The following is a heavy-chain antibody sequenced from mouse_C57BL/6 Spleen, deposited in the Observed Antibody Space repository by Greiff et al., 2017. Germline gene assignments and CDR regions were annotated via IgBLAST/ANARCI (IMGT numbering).Heavy chain of an antibody. CDR2: ISSGGSYT. J-gene: IGHJ2*01. Sequence: EVKLVESGGDLVKPGGSLKLSCAASGFTFSSYGMSWVRQTPDKRLEWVATISSGGSYTYYPDSVKGRVTLSRDNAKNTLYLQMSSLKSEDTAMYYCARHDGYYPFDYWGQSTTLTVSS. V-gene: IGHV5-6*01. D-gene: IGHD2-3*01. CDR3: ARHDGYYPFDY. CDR1: GFTFSSYG.